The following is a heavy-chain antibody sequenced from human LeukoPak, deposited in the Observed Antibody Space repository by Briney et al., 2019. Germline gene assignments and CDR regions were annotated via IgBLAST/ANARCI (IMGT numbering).Heavy chain of an antibody. CDR2: IHISGST. CDR1: GGSMSNYY. Sequence: KPSETLSLTCTVSGGSMSNYYWSWIRQSAGKGLEWIGHIHISGSTNYDPSLKSRVTISVDTSKNQFSLKLSSVTAADTAVYYCARVEMATIPVGSWGQGTLVTVSS. V-gene: IGHV4-4*07. CDR3: ARVEMATIPVGS. D-gene: IGHD5-24*01. J-gene: IGHJ5*02.